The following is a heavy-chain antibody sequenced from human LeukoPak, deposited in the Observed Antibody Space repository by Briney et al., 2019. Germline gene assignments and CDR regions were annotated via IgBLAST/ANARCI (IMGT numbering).Heavy chain of an antibody. Sequence: SETLSLTCAVYGGSFSGYYWSWIRQPPGKGLEWIGEINHSGSTNYNPSLKSRVTMSVDTSKNQFSLKLSSLTAADTAVYYCASVSYYGSGSDAFDIWGQGTLVTVSS. CDR1: GGSFSGYY. CDR3: ASVSYYGSGSDAFDI. CDR2: INHSGST. V-gene: IGHV4-34*01. J-gene: IGHJ3*02. D-gene: IGHD3-10*01.